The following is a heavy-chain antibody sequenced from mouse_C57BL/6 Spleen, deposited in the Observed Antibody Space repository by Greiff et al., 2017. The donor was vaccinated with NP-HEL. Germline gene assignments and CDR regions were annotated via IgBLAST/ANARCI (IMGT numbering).Heavy chain of an antibody. CDR2: IDPETGGT. CDR3: TKLGASYFDY. D-gene: IGHD4-1*01. V-gene: IGHV1-15*01. CDR1: GYTFTDYE. J-gene: IGHJ2*01. Sequence: QVQLKESGAELVRPGASVTLSCKASGYTFTDYEMHWVKQTPVHGLEWIGAIDPETGGTAYNQKFKGKAILTADKSSSTAYMELRSLTSEDSAVYYCTKLGASYFDYWGQGTTLTVSS.